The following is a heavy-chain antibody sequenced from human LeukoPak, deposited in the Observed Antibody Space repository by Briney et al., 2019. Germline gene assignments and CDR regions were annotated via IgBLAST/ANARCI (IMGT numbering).Heavy chain of an antibody. V-gene: IGHV3-66*01. Sequence: PSETLSLTCTVSGGSISSYYWSWVRQAPGKGLEWVSVIYNSGHTYYADSVKGRFTISRDNSKNTLYLQINSLRAEDAAVYYCARGPYYYGLDVWGQGTTVTVSS. CDR1: GGSISSYY. CDR3: ARGPYYYGLDV. J-gene: IGHJ6*02. CDR2: IYNSGHT.